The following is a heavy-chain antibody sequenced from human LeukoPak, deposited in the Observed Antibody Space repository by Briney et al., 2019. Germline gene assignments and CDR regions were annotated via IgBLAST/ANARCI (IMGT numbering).Heavy chain of an antibody. J-gene: IGHJ5*02. D-gene: IGHD6-6*01. CDR3: ARGSSSSLIWFDP. V-gene: IGHV4-31*03. CDR2: IYYSGST. Sequence: PSETLSLTCTVSGGSISSGGYYWSWIRQHPGKGLEWIGYIYYSGSTYYNPSLKSRVTISVDTSKSQFSLKLSSVTAADTAVYYCARGSSSSLIWFDPWGQGTLVTVSS. CDR1: GGSISSGGYY.